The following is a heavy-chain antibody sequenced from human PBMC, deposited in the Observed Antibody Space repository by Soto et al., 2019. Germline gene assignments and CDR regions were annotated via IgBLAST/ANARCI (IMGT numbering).Heavy chain of an antibody. V-gene: IGHV4-31*03. J-gene: IGHJ4*02. CDR3: ARSPYYYDSSGYYFDS. D-gene: IGHD3-22*01. Sequence: KTSETLSLTCTLSGASISSGGYYWNWIRQHPGKGLEWIGHIYNSGSTLYNPSLKSRVTISVATSRNQFSLKLSSVTAADTAVYYCARSPYYYDSSGYYFDSWGQGTLVTVSS. CDR1: GASISSGGYY. CDR2: IYNSGST.